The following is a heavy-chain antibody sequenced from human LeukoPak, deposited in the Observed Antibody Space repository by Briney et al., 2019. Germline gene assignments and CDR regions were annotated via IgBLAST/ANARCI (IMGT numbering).Heavy chain of an antibody. J-gene: IGHJ4*02. D-gene: IGHD6-19*01. CDR3: AAGGYSSGRYFDY. CDR2: INPNSGGT. CDR1: GYTFTGYY. V-gene: IGHV1-2*02. Sequence: EASVKVSCKASGYTFTGYYMHWVRQAPGQGLEWMGWINPNSGGTNYAQKFQGRVTMTRDTSFSTAYMELSRLRSDDTAVYYCAAGGYSSGRYFDYWGQGTLVTVSS.